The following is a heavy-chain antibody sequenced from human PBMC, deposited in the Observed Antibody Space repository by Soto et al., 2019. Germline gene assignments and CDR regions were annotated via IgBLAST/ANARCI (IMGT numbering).Heavy chain of an antibody. CDR2: ISYDGSNK. D-gene: IGHD2-15*01. Sequence: QVQLVESGGGVVQPGRSLRLSCAASGFTFSSYGMHWVRQVPGAGLEWVAVISYDGSNKYYADSVKGRFTISRDNSKNTLYLQMNSLRAEDTVVYYCAKETYSGPLDYWGQGTLVTVSS. V-gene: IGHV3-30*18. CDR1: GFTFSSYG. CDR3: AKETYSGPLDY. J-gene: IGHJ4*02.